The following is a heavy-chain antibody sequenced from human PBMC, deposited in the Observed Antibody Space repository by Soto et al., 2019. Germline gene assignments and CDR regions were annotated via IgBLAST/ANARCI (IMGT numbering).Heavy chain of an antibody. CDR2: ISSSSTTK. D-gene: IGHD2-15*01. J-gene: IGHJ5*02. CDR1: GFTFSSYS. CDR3: ARDGCSGSNCLNWFDP. Sequence: EVQLVVSGGGLVQPGGSLRLSCAASGFTFSSYSMNWVSQAPGKGLEWVSYISSSSTTKYYADSVKGRFTISRDNAKNSLDLQMNSVSAEDTAVYYCARDGCSGSNCLNWFDPWGQGTLVTVSS. V-gene: IGHV3-48*01.